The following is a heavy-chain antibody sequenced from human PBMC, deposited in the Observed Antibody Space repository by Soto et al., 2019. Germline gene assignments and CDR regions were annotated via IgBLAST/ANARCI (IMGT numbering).Heavy chain of an antibody. J-gene: IGHJ4*02. CDR2: IHHSGDD. CDR1: GAPISSDSW. CDR3: AELKFGKFGTY. V-gene: IGHV4-4*02. Sequence: PSETLSLTCAVSGAPISSDSWWSWVRQPPGKGLEWIAEIHHSGDDNYTPSLQSRAIISLDKSRNQFSLKLMSVTAADTAVYYCAELKFGKFGTYWGQGIPVTVSS. D-gene: IGHD3-10*01.